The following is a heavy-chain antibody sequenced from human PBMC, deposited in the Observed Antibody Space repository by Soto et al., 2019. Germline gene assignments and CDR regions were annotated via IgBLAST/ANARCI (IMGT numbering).Heavy chain of an antibody. CDR2: INPSGGST. Sequence: ASVKVSCKASGYTFTSYYMHWVPQAPGQGLEWMGIINPSGGSTSYAQKFQGRVTMTRDTSTSTVYMELSSLRSEDTAVYYCARIVRGMEFDPWGQGTLVTVSS. D-gene: IGHD3-10*01. J-gene: IGHJ5*02. CDR3: ARIVRGMEFDP. V-gene: IGHV1-46*03. CDR1: GYTFTSYY.